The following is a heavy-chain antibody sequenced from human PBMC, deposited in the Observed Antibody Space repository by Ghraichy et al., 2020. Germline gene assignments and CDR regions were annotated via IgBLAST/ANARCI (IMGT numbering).Heavy chain of an antibody. Sequence: GGSLRLSCAASGFTFSDYYMIWIRQAPGKGLEWVSYISKSGSATYYAESVEGRFTVSRDNAKNSLFLEMSSLRADDTAMYYCARDSSPLGYCSTSSYQLGLYYWGQGALVAVSS. CDR1: GFTFSDYY. V-gene: IGHV3-11*01. D-gene: IGHD2-8*01. J-gene: IGHJ4*02. CDR3: ARDSSPLGYCSTSSYQLGLYY. CDR2: ISKSGSAT.